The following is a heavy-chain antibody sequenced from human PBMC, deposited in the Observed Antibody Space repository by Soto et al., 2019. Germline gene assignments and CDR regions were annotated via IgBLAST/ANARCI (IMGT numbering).Heavy chain of an antibody. D-gene: IGHD6-13*01. CDR1: GYIFSNYG. CDR2: ISTYNANT. CDR3: ARERDGSSWSSAESLQY. V-gene: IGHV1-18*01. Sequence: ASVKVSCKASGYIFSNYGLSWVRQAPGQGLEWMGWISTYNANTYYAQKFQGRVTMTTDTSTSTAYMELRSLRSDDTAVFYCARERDGSSWSSAESLQYWGQGTLVTVS. J-gene: IGHJ1*01.